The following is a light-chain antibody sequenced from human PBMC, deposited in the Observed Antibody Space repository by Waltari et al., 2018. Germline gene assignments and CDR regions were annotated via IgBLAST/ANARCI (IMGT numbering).Light chain of an antibody. CDR1: QSVSSY. V-gene: IGKV3-11*01. CDR2: NAS. J-gene: IGKJ1*01. Sequence: EIVLTQSPATLSLSPGGRATLSCRASQSVSSYLAGYQQKPGQAPRLLIYNASNRATGIPARFSGSGSGTDFTLTISSLEPEDFAVYYCQQRSNWPSWTFGQGTKVEIK. CDR3: QQRSNWPSWT.